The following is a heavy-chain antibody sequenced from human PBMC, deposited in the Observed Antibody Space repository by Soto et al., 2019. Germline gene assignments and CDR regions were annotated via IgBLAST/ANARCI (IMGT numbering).Heavy chain of an antibody. D-gene: IGHD3-10*01. J-gene: IGHJ6*02. CDR3: ARRSYYGSYGLDV. V-gene: IGHV4-30-4*01. CDR2: MYYSGGT. Sequence: TLSLTCTVSGGSISSGDHYWSWIRQPPGKGLEWIGYMYYSGGTYFNPSLKSRVTISVDTSKNQFSLKLGSVTAADTAVYYCARRSYYGSYGLDVWGQGTTVTVSS. CDR1: GGSISSGDHY.